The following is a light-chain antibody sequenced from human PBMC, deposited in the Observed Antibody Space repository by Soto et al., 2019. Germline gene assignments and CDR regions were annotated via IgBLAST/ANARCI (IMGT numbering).Light chain of an antibody. Sequence: QSALTQPASVSGSPGQSITISCTGTSSDVGGYNYVSWYQQHPGKAPKLMIYDVSNRPSGVSNRFSGSKSGNTASLTSSGLQAEDEADYDCSSYTSSSTYVFATGTKVTVL. CDR2: DVS. CDR1: SSDVGGYNY. CDR3: SSYTSSSTYV. J-gene: IGLJ1*01. V-gene: IGLV2-14*01.